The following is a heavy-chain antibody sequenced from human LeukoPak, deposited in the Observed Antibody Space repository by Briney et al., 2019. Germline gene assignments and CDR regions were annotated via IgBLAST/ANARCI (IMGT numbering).Heavy chain of an antibody. CDR2: IFYSGST. D-gene: IGHD6-19*01. CDR3: ARGGSGPYPRLDY. CDR1: GGSISSYY. Sequence: SETLSLTCTVSGGSISSYYWSWIRQSPGKGLEWIGYIFYSGSTNYSPSLKSRVTITVDTSKNQFSLKLSSVTAADTAVYYCARGGSGPYPRLDYWGQGSLVTVSS. V-gene: IGHV4-59*01. J-gene: IGHJ4*02.